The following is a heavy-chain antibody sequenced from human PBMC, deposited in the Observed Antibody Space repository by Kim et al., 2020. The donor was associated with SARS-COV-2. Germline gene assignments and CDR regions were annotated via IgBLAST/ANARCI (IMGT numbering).Heavy chain of an antibody. D-gene: IGHD3-10*01. J-gene: IGHJ6*02. CDR3: ASRPTAWFGELFGGHYYYYYGMDV. V-gene: IGHV4-34*01. Sequence: SETLSLTCAVYGGSFSGYYWSWIRQPPGKGLEWIGEINHSGSTNYNPSLKSRVTISVDTSKNQFSLKLSSVTAADTAVYYCASRPTAWFGELFGGHYYYYYGMDVWGQGTTVTVSS. CDR2: INHSGST. CDR1: GGSFSGYY.